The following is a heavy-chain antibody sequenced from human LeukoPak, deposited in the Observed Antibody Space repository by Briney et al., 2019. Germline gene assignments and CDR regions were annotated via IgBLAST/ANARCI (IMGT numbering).Heavy chain of an antibody. D-gene: IGHD5-12*01. J-gene: IGHJ1*01. CDR3: ARHEVGTPFQH. CDR2: IYYSGST. CDR1: GGSISSYY. Sequence: SETLSLTCTVSGGSISSYYWSWIRQPPGKGLEWIGYIYYSGSTMYNPSLRSRVTISVDTSKNQFSLKLSSVTAADTAVYYCARHEVGTPFQHWGQGTLVTVSS. V-gene: IGHV4-59*08.